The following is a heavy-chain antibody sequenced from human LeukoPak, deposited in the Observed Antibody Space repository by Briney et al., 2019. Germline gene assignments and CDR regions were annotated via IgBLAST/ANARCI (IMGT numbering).Heavy chain of an antibody. V-gene: IGHV4-61*02. CDR3: AREHYYDSSGYSHDAFDI. D-gene: IGHD3-22*01. Sequence: SETLSLTCTVSGGSISSGSYYWSWIRQPAGKGLEWIGRIYTSGSTNYNPSLKSRVTISVDTSKNQFSLKLSSVTAADTAVYYCAREHYYDSSGYSHDAFDIWGQGTMVTVSS. CDR2: IYTSGST. CDR1: GGSISSGSYY. J-gene: IGHJ3*02.